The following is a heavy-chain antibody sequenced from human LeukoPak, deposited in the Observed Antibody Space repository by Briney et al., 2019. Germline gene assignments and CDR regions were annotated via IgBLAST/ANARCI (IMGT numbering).Heavy chain of an antibody. CDR1: GGSISSSSYY. Sequence: SETLSLTCSVSGGSISSSSYYWGWIRQPPGKGLEWIGSIYYSGSTYYNPSLKSRVTISVDTSKNQFSLKLSSVTAADTAVYYCARDTAHAFDIWGQGTMVTVSS. J-gene: IGHJ3*02. CDR2: IYYSGST. CDR3: ARDTAHAFDI. V-gene: IGHV4-39*07.